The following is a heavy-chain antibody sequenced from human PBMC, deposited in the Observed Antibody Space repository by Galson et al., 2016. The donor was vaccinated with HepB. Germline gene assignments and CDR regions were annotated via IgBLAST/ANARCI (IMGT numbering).Heavy chain of an antibody. J-gene: IGHJ4*02. D-gene: IGHD2-15*01. CDR3: ARERAGIWDNFDY. CDR1: GYTFTGHY. Sequence: SVKVSCKASGYTFTGHYLHWVRQAPGQGLEWMGWMNPNYGGTYYAQKFQGRVTMTSDTSISTASMELSSLRSDDTAVYYCARERAGIWDNFDYWGQGALVTVSS. CDR2: MNPNYGGT. V-gene: IGHV1-2*02.